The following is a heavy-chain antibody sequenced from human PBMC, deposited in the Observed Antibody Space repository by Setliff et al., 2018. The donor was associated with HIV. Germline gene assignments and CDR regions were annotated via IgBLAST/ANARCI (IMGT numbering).Heavy chain of an antibody. J-gene: IGHJ4*02. Sequence: SETLSLTCTVSGGSISSGSYYWSWIRQPAGKGLEWIGRIYVPGISNYNPSLKSRVTISADTSKNQFSLKLSSVTAADTAVYYCARGRYDNSHFYYEVIDYWGQGTLVTV. CDR1: GGSISSGSYY. V-gene: IGHV4-61*02. D-gene: IGHD3-22*01. CDR3: ARGRYDNSHFYYEVIDY. CDR2: IYVPGIS.